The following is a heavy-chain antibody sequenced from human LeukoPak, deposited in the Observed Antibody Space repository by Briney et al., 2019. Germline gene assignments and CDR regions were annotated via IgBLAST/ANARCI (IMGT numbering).Heavy chain of an antibody. Sequence: SETLSLTCTVSGGSISSYYWSWIRQPPGKGLEWIGYIYTSGSTNYNPSLKSRVTISVDTSKNQFSLRLSSVTAADTAVYYCARRGGESGKYSSSWQNYYYYMDVWGKGTTVTVSS. D-gene: IGHD6-13*01. CDR1: GGSISSYY. CDR2: IYTSGST. V-gene: IGHV4-4*09. CDR3: ARRGGESGKYSSSWQNYYYYMDV. J-gene: IGHJ6*03.